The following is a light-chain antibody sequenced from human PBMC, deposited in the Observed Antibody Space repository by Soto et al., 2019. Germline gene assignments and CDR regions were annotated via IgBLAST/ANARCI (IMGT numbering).Light chain of an antibody. Sequence: QSALTQPVSVSGSPGQSITISCTGTSSDVGGYNYVSWYQQHPGKAPKLMIYEVSNRPSGVSNRFSGSKSGNTASLTISGLQAEDEADYYCTSYTSSSTHWVFGGGTKLTVL. V-gene: IGLV2-14*01. J-gene: IGLJ3*02. CDR3: TSYTSSSTHWV. CDR1: SSDVGGYNY. CDR2: EVS.